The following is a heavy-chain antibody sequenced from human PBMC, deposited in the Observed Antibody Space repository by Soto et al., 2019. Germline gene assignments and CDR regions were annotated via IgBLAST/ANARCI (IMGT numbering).Heavy chain of an antibody. CDR2: ISYDGSNK. CDR1: GFTFSSYG. V-gene: IGHV3-30*03. D-gene: IGHD4-17*01. CDR3: AMTTGYNWFDP. J-gene: IGHJ5*02. Sequence: QVQLVESGGGVVQPGRSLRLSCAASGFTFSSYGMHWVRQAPGKGLEWVAVISYDGSNKYYADSVKGRFTISRDNSKNRLYLQMNSLRAEDTAVYYCAMTTGYNWFDPWGQGTLVTVSS.